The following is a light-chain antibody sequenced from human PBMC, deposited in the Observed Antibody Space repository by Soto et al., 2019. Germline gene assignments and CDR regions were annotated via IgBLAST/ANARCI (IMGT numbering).Light chain of an antibody. CDR2: GRT. CDR1: KGVGGD. CDR3: QQHNNWPPT. Sequence: ESVLTQSPGTLALSPGGRATLSCSTRKGVGGDLAWYQQKPGQPPRLLIYGRTTRATGVPDRFSGGGYGTDFTLTLDRLQSEDIAVYHCQQHNNWPPTFGAGTKVDIK. J-gene: IGKJ4*01. V-gene: IGKV3-15*01.